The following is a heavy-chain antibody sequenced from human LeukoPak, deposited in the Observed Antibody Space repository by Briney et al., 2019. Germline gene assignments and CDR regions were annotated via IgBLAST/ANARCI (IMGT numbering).Heavy chain of an antibody. CDR2: INHSGST. Sequence: SETLSLTCAVYGGSFSGYYWSWIRQPPGKGLEWIGEINHSGSTNYSPSLKSRVTISVDTSKNQFSLKLSSVTAADTAVYYCARGGGVIVGGNFDYWGQGTLVTVSS. D-gene: IGHD3-22*01. J-gene: IGHJ4*02. CDR3: ARGGGVIVGGNFDY. CDR1: GGSFSGYY. V-gene: IGHV4-34*01.